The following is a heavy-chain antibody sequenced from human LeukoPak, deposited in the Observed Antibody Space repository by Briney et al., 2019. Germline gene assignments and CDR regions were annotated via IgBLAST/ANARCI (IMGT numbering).Heavy chain of an antibody. CDR3: ARVRRDYDSSGYFRYWYFDL. CDR1: GGSISSGDYY. V-gene: IGHV4-30-4*01. J-gene: IGHJ2*01. D-gene: IGHD3-22*01. Sequence: SETLSLACTVYGGSISSGDYYWSWIRQPPGKGLEWIGYIYYSGSTYYNPSLKSRVTRSVDTSKNQFSLKLSSVTAADTAVYYCARVRRDYDSSGYFRYWYFDLWGRGTLVTVSS. CDR2: IYYSGST.